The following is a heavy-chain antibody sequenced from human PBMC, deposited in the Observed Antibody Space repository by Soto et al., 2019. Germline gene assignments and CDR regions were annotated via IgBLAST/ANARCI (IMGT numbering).Heavy chain of an antibody. J-gene: IGHJ4*02. V-gene: IGHV1-46*01. CDR2: INPSGGST. D-gene: IGHD4-17*01. CDR1: GYTFTSYY. Sequence: QVQLVQSGAEVKKPGASVKVSCKASGYTFTSYYMHWVRQAPGQGLEWMGIINPSGGSTSYAQKFQGRVTVTRDTSTSTVYMELSSLRSEDTAVYYCARVYNNGDPFDYWGQGTLVTVSS. CDR3: ARVYNNGDPFDY.